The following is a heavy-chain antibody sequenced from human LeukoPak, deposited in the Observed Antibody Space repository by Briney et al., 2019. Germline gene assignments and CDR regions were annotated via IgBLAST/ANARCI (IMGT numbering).Heavy chain of an antibody. CDR2: ISGSGGST. V-gene: IGHV3-23*01. J-gene: IGHJ4*02. Sequence: GGSLRLSCEASGFTFSSYGMSWVRQAPGKGLEWVSAISGSGGSTYYADSVKGRFTISRDNSKNTLYLQMNSLRAEDTAVYYCAKLGVTTPTFDYWGQGTLVTVSS. CDR1: GFTFSSYG. CDR3: AKLGVTTPTFDY. D-gene: IGHD4-17*01.